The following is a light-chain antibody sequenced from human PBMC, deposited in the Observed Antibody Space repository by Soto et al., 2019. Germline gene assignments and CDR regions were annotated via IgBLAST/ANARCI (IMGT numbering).Light chain of an antibody. V-gene: IGLV1-44*01. Sequence: QSVLTQPPSASGTPGQRVTISCSGNSSNIGSNTVNWYQQLPGTAPRLLIYSDDQRPSGVPDRFSGSKSGTSASLAISGLQSEDEADYYCAAWDASLNGRVVFGGGTKVTVL. J-gene: IGLJ2*01. CDR2: SDD. CDR1: SSNIGSNT. CDR3: AAWDASLNGRVV.